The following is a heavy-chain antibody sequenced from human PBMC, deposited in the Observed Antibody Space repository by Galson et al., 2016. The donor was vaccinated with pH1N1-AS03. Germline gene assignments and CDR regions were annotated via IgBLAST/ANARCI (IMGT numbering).Heavy chain of an antibody. D-gene: IGHD1-7*01. CDR1: GGSITRSGLS. CDR2: IYYTGSP. V-gene: IGHV4-39*01. CDR3: ALTMGGTPDFSY. Sequence: LSLTCSVSGGSITRSGLSWGWIRQPPGKGLEWIGNIYYTGSPNYNPSLRSRVTISRETSKNQFFLKVTSVTAADTAVYYCALTMGGTPDFSYWGQGILVTVSS. J-gene: IGHJ4*02.